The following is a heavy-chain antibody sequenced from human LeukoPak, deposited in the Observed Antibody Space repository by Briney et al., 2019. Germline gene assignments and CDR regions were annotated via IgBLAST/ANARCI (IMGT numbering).Heavy chain of an antibody. V-gene: IGHV3-7*01. D-gene: IGHD3-10*01. CDR3: AIEEGTSPFDY. CDR1: GFTFSSYW. J-gene: IGHJ4*02. CDR2: IKQDGSER. Sequence: GGSVRLSCAASGFTFSSYWMSWVRQAPGKGLEWVANIKQDGSERYYVGSVKGRFTISRDNAKNSLYLQMNSLRVEDTAVYYCAIEEGTSPFDYWGQGTLVTVSS.